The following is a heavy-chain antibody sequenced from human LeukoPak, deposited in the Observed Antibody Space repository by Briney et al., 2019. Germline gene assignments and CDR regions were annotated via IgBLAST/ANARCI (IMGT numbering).Heavy chain of an antibody. CDR3: AKSVAASYYYMDV. CDR2: IKQDGSEK. Sequence: GGSLRLSCAASGFTFSSYWMSWVRQAPGKGLEWVANIKQDGSEKYYVDSVKGRFTISRDNSKNTLYLQMNSLRSDDSAVYYCAKSVAASYYYMDVWGKGTTVTVSS. D-gene: IGHD4-23*01. V-gene: IGHV3-7*03. J-gene: IGHJ6*03. CDR1: GFTFSSYW.